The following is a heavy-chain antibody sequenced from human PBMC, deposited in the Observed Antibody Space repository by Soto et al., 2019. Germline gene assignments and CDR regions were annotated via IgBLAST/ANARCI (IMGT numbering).Heavy chain of an antibody. J-gene: IGHJ4*02. CDR1: GGSVSTYY. V-gene: IGHV4-59*02. D-gene: IGHD2-21*02. CDR2: IYSSGST. CDR3: ARERMVTSDFDS. Sequence: PSETLSLTCIVSGGSVSTYYWDWIRQSPGKGLEWIGYIYSSGSTNYNPSLKSRVTISIDTSKNQFSLTLRSVTAADTAVYFCARERMVTSDFDSWGQGTLVTVSS.